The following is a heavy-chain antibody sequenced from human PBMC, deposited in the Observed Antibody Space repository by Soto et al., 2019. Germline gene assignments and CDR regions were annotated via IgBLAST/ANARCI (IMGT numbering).Heavy chain of an antibody. CDR3: ARDVGG. Sequence: EVQLVESGGGLVQPGGSLRLSCAASGFTVSNNYMSWVRQAPGKGLEWVSVIYSGGSTYYADSVQSSFTISRDNSKNNLSRQLNSLGAEDTAVYYCARDVGGWGRGTAVTVSS. J-gene: IGHJ6*04. V-gene: IGHV3-66*01. D-gene: IGHD1-26*01. CDR1: GFTVSNNY. CDR2: IYSGGST.